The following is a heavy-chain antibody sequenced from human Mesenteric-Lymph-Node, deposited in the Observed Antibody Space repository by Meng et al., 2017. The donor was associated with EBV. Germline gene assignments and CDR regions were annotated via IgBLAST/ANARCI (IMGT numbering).Heavy chain of an antibody. Sequence: HGHLAEWRRGLSKPPGTLSLTCSVSGCYVYSGTYYWSLIRQPPGKGLEWIGYIYYSGTTNYNPSHKGRVPISLDTSKNQFSLKLSSVTAADTAVYYCVRGAAIGPRYFDYWGQGTLVTVSS. CDR1: GCYVYSGTYY. CDR3: VRGAAIGPRYFDY. CDR2: IYYSGTT. J-gene: IGHJ4*02. V-gene: IGHV4-61*01.